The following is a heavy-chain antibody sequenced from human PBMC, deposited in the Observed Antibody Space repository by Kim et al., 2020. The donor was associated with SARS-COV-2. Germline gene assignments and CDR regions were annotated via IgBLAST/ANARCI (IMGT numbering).Heavy chain of an antibody. J-gene: IGHJ4*02. CDR2: IKSKTDGGTT. Sequence: GGSLRLSCAASGFTFSNAWMSWVRQAPGKGLEWVGRIKSKTDGGTTDYAAPVKGRFTISRDDSKNTLYLQMNSLKTEDTAVYYCTTEIYCTNGVCYYYFDYWGQGTLVTVSS. CDR3: TTEIYCTNGVCYYYFDY. D-gene: IGHD2-8*01. CDR1: GFTFSNAW. V-gene: IGHV3-15*01.